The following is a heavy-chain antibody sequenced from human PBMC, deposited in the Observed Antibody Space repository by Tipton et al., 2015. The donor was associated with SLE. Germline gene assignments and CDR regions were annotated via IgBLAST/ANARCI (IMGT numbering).Heavy chain of an antibody. J-gene: IGHJ4*02. D-gene: IGHD2-8*02. Sequence: SLRLSCAASGFTFRSYSMNWVRQAPGKGLEWVSSISSSSSYIHYADPVKGRFTISRDNAKNSLYLQMTSLRAEDTAVYYCAREGTGTPDYWGQGTLVTVSS. CDR1: GFTFRSYS. CDR2: ISSSSSYI. V-gene: IGHV3-21*01. CDR3: AREGTGTPDY.